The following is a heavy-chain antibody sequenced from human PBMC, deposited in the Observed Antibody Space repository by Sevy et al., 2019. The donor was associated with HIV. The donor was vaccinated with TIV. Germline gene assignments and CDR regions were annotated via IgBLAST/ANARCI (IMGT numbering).Heavy chain of an antibody. Sequence: GSLRLSCAASGFPFSSYAMSWVRQAPGKGLEWVSTISGGGGSAYYADSVKGRFTISRDNSKNTLFLQMHSLRAEDTAVYYCAKGLRGTTTNNWFDPWGQGTLVTVSS. CDR1: GFPFSSYA. CDR3: AKGLRGTTTNNWFDP. V-gene: IGHV3-23*01. CDR2: ISGGGGSA. J-gene: IGHJ5*02. D-gene: IGHD4-17*01.